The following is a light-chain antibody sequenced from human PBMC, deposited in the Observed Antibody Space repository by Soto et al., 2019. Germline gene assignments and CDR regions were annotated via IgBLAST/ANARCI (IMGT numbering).Light chain of an antibody. CDR3: QQYGSSPPMT. J-gene: IGKJ1*01. Sequence: EIVLTQSPGTLSLSPGERATLSCRASQSVSSSYLAWYQQKPGQAPRLLIYGASSRATGIPDRFSGSGSGTDFTLTISRLDPEDFAVYYCQQYGSSPPMTFGQGTKVDIK. CDR2: GAS. CDR1: QSVSSSY. V-gene: IGKV3-20*01.